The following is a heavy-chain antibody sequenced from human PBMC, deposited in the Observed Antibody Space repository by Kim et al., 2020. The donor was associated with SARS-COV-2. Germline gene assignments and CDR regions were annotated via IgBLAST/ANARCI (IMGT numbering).Heavy chain of an antibody. CDR2: IYYSGST. CDR3: ARARYGDYVDFDY. J-gene: IGHJ4*02. D-gene: IGHD4-17*01. Sequence: SETLSLTCTVSGGSISSYYWSWIRQPPGKGLEWIGYIYYSGSTNYNPSLKSRVTISVDTSKNQFSLKLSSVTAADTAVYYCARARYGDYVDFDYWGQGTLVTVSS. V-gene: IGHV4-59*01. CDR1: GGSISSYY.